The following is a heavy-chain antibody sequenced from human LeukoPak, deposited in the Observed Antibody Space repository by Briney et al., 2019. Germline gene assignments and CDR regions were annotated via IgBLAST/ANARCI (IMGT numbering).Heavy chain of an antibody. CDR2: IYYSGST. D-gene: IGHD2/OR15-2a*01. V-gene: IGHV4-39*01. Sequence: SETLSLTCTVSGGSISSSPYYWGWIRQPPGKGLEWIGSIYYSGSTYYNPSLKSRVTISVDTSKNQFSLKLSSVTAADTAVYYCARQDGKRGPRPLLNWFDPWGQGTLVTVSS. CDR1: GGSISSSPYY. CDR3: ARQDGKRGPRPLLNWFDP. J-gene: IGHJ5*02.